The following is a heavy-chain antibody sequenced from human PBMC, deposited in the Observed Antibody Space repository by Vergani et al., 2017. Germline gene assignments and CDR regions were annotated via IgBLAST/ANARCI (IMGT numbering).Heavy chain of an antibody. Sequence: EVQLVESGGGLVPPGRSLRLSCAASGFSFGDYAMTWVRQAPGKGLEWVAFIRNKAYGWTTEYAASGKGRFTISRDDSKRLAYLQLSGLKTEDTAVYFCSRGRGYSFGYSDYWGQGTLVTVSS. CDR3: SRGRGYSFGYSDY. D-gene: IGHD5-18*01. CDR2: IRNKAYGWTT. J-gene: IGHJ4*02. CDR1: GFSFGDYA. V-gene: IGHV3-49*04.